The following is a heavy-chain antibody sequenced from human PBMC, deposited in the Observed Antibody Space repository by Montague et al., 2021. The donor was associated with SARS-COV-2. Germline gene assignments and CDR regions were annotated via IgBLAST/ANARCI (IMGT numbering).Heavy chain of an antibody. D-gene: IGHD3-10*01. Sequence: SDTLSLPCAVYGGSFSVYYWSWIRQPPGKGLEWIGEIHHGGSTNYNPSLKSRVTISVDTSKNQFSLKLSSVTAADTAVYYCARFNPNTLTSSVFDPWGQGTLVTVSS. CDR2: IHHGGST. J-gene: IGHJ5*02. V-gene: IGHV4-34*01. CDR3: ARFNPNTLTSSVFDP. CDR1: GGSFSVYY.